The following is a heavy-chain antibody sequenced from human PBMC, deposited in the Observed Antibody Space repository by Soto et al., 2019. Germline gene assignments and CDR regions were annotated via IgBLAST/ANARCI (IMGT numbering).Heavy chain of an antibody. CDR3: ARGLSGYSYGYPLDY. V-gene: IGHV4-31*03. CDR1: GGSISSGGYY. CDR2: IYYSGST. J-gene: IGHJ4*02. D-gene: IGHD5-18*01. Sequence: PSETLSLTCTVSGGSISSGGYYWSWIRQHPGKGLEWIGYIYYSGSTYYNPSLKSRVTISVDTSKNQFSLKLSSVTAADTAVYYCARGLSGYSYGYPLDYWGQGTLVTVSS.